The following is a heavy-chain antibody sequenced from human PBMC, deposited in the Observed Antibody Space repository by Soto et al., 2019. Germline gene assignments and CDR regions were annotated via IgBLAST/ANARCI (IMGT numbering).Heavy chain of an antibody. CDR2: IYYSGST. V-gene: IGHV4-61*01. D-gene: IGHD3-10*01. CDR3: AREGTMVRGVLALPPFDY. Sequence: QVQLQESGPGLVKPSETLSLTCTVSGGSVSSGSYYWSWIRQPPGTGLEWIGYIYYSGSTNYNPSLKSRVTISVDTSKNQFSLKLSSVTAADTAVYYCAREGTMVRGVLALPPFDYWGQGTLVTVSS. J-gene: IGHJ4*02. CDR1: GGSVSSGSYY.